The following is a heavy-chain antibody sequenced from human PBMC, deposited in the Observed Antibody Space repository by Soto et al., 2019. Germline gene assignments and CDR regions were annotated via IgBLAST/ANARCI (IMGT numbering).Heavy chain of an antibody. CDR2: ISAYNGNT. Sequence: ASVKVSCKASGYTFTSYGISWVRQAPGQGLEWMGWISAYNGNTNYAQKLQGRVTMTTDTSTSTAYMELRSLRSDDTAVYYCARVPQSVGVNYYDSSGYPDYWGQGXLVTVYS. CDR3: ARVPQSVGVNYYDSSGYPDY. CDR1: GYTFTSYG. V-gene: IGHV1-18*01. D-gene: IGHD3-22*01. J-gene: IGHJ4*02.